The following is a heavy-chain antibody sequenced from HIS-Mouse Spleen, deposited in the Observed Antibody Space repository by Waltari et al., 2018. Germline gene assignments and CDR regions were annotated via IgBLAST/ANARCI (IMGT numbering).Heavy chain of an antibody. CDR1: GGSISSGCYY. D-gene: IGHD3-16*01. Sequence: QVQLQESGPGLVKPSQTLSLTCTVSGGSISSGCYYWTWIRQHPGKGLEWIGYIYYSGSTYYNPSLKSRVTISVDTSKNQFSLKLSSVTAADTAVYYCARAPIRGYWYFDLWGRGTLVTVSS. CDR2: IYYSGST. J-gene: IGHJ2*01. CDR3: ARAPIRGYWYFDL. V-gene: IGHV4-31*03.